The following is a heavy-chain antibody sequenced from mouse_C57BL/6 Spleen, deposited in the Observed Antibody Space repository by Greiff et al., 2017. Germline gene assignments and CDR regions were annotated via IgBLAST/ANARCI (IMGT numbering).Heavy chain of an antibody. J-gene: IGHJ2*01. D-gene: IGHD2-3*01. V-gene: IGHV1-53*01. CDR3: ARKDGYYLYYFDY. CDR2: IDPSNGGT. Sequence: QVQLQQPGTELVKPGASVKLSCKASGYTFTSYWMHWVKQRPGQGLEWIGNIDPSNGGTNYNEKFKSKATLTVDKASSTAYMQLSSLTSEDSAVYYCARKDGYYLYYFDYWGQGTTLTVSS. CDR1: GYTFTSYW.